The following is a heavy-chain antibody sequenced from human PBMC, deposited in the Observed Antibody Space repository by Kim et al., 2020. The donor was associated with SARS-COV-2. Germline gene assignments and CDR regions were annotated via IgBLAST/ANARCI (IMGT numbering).Heavy chain of an antibody. Sequence: LSLTCTVSGGSISSGGYYWSWIRQHPGKGLEWIGYIYYSGSTYYNPSLKSRVTISVDTSKNQFSLKLSSVTAADTAVYYCARGHPSPHSFIQLRGIYGMDVWGQGTTVTVSS. D-gene: IGHD5-18*01. J-gene: IGHJ6*02. CDR2: IYYSGST. V-gene: IGHV4-31*03. CDR3: ARGHPSPHSFIQLRGIYGMDV. CDR1: GGSISSGGYY.